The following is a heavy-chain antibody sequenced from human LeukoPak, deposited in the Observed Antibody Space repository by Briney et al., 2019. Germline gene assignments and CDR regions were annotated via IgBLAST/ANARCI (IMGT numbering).Heavy chain of an antibody. CDR3: AHTYCPADSCSPWRRWFDP. CDR2: INWDGDK. V-gene: IGHV2-5*02. J-gene: IGHJ5*02. Sequence: SGPTLVKPSQTLTLTCTFSGFSLRTSAMGVGWIRQPPGKALEWLALINWDGDKRCSPSLKSRLTITKDSSKNQVVLAMTNMDPVDTATYYCAHTYCPADSCSPWRRWFDPWGQGTLVTVSS. CDR1: GFSLRTSAMG. D-gene: IGHD2-15*01.